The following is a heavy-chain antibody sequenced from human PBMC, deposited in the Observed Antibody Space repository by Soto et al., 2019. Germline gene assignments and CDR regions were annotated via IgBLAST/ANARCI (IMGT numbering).Heavy chain of an antibody. Sequence: QVQLLESGPGLVKPSQTLSLTCSVSGDSISNLDYFWAWIRQPPGQALEYIGYIYKSATTCYNPSFEIRVAISVDTSKSQFSLNVTSVTASDTAVYFCARGRYCLTGRCFPNWFDSWGQGALVTVSS. CDR2: IYKSATT. CDR3: ARGRYCLTGRCFPNWFDS. CDR1: GDSISNLDYF. J-gene: IGHJ5*01. V-gene: IGHV4-30-4*01. D-gene: IGHD7-27*01.